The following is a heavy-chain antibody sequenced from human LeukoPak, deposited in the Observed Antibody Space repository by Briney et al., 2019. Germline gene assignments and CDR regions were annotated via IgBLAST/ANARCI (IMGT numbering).Heavy chain of an antibody. CDR3: AKTVSSPYPYNWFDP. D-gene: IGHD2-2*01. Sequence: GGSLRLSCAASGFTFSSYGMHWVRQAPGKGLEWVAFIRYDGSNKYYADSVKGRFTISRDNSKNTLYLQMNSLRAEDTAVYYCAKTVSSPYPYNWFDPWGQGTLVTVSS. CDR2: IRYDGSNK. V-gene: IGHV3-30*02. J-gene: IGHJ5*02. CDR1: GFTFSSYG.